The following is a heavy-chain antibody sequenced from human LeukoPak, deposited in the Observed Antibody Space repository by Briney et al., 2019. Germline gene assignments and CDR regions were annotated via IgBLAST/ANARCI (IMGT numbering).Heavy chain of an antibody. CDR2: IIPIFGTA. D-gene: IGHD1-26*01. V-gene: IGHV1-69*05. CDR1: GGTFSSYA. J-gene: IGHJ5*02. CDR3: ASLRSPVAGFVP. Sequence: ASVKVSCKASGGTFSSYAISWVRQAPGQGLEWMGGIIPIFGTANYAQKFQGRVTITTDESTSTAYMELSSLRSEDAAVYFCASLRSPVAGFVPWGQGTLVPVPS.